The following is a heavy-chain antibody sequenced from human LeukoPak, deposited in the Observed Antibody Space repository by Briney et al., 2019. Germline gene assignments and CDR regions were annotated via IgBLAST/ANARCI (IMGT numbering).Heavy chain of an antibody. Sequence: SGGSLRLSCAASGFTFSSYVMSWVRQAPGKGLEWVSVISGSGDSTYYADSVKGWFTISRDNSKNTLYLQMNSLRAEDTAVYFCAKDRRRTTVTMYDYWGQGTLVTVSS. CDR1: GFTFSSYV. J-gene: IGHJ4*02. CDR3: AKDRRRTTVTMYDY. D-gene: IGHD4-17*01. V-gene: IGHV3-23*01. CDR2: ISGSGDST.